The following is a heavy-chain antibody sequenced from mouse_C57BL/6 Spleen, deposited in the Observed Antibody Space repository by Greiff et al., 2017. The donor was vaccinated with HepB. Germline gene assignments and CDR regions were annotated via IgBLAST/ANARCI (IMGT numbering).Heavy chain of an antibody. CDR2: ISSGSSTI. CDR1: GFTFSDYG. V-gene: IGHV5-17*01. CDR3: AMITTVVATRGYYAMDY. J-gene: IGHJ4*01. D-gene: IGHD1-1*01. Sequence: EVQLQESGGGLVKPGGSLKLSCAASGFTFSDYGMHWVRQAPEKGLEWVAYISSGSSTIYYADTVKGRFTISRDNAKNTLFLQMTSLRSEDTAMYYCAMITTVVATRGYYAMDYWGQGTSVTVSS.